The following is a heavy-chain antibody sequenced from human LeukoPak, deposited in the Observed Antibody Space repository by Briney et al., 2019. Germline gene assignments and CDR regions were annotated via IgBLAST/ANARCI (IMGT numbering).Heavy chain of an antibody. Sequence: ASVKVSCKASGYTFTSYGISWVRQAPGQGLEWMGWISAYNGNTNYAHKLQGRVTMTTDTSTSTAYMELSSLRSEDTAVYYCARVRDGYNDAYDIWGQGTMVTVPS. D-gene: IGHD5-24*01. V-gene: IGHV1-18*01. J-gene: IGHJ3*02. CDR2: ISAYNGNT. CDR3: ARVRDGYNDAYDI. CDR1: GYTFTSYG.